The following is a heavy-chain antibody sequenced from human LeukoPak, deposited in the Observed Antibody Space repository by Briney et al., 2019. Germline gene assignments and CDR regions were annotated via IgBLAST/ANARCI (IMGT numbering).Heavy chain of an antibody. CDR3: ARVAYGSGSYPY. CDR2: IWYDGSNK. J-gene: IGHJ4*02. Sequence: EGSLRLSCAASGFTFSNYGMHWVRQAPGRGLEWVAVIWYDGSNKYYADSVKGRFTISRDNSKNTLYLQMNSLRAEDTAVYYCARVAYGSGSYPYWGQGTLVTVSS. D-gene: IGHD3-10*01. V-gene: IGHV3-33*01. CDR1: GFTFSNYG.